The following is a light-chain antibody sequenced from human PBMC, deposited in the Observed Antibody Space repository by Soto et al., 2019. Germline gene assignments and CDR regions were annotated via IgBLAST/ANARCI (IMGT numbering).Light chain of an antibody. CDR3: QSYDSSLSEV. V-gene: IGLV1-40*01. Sequence: QYVLTQPTSVSGAPGQRVTISCTGSSSNIGAGYDVHWYQQLPGTAPKLLIYGNSNRPSGVPDRFSGSKSGTSASLAITGLQAEDEADYYCQSYDSSLSEVFGTGTKLTVL. CDR2: GNS. J-gene: IGLJ1*01. CDR1: SSNIGAGYD.